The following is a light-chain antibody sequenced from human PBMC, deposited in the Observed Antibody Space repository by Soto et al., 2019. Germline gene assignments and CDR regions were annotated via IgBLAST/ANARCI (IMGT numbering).Light chain of an antibody. CDR2: DAS. J-gene: IGKJ2*01. V-gene: IGKV3-15*01. CDR1: QSVRSN. CDR3: QQYNHWPPYT. Sequence: EIVMTQSPATLSASPGETVTLSCRASQSVRSNLAWYQQKPGQAPRLLIYDASTMATGIPARFGGSGSGTEFTLTIKSLQSEDFGIYYCQQYNHWPPYTFGQGTKLEMK.